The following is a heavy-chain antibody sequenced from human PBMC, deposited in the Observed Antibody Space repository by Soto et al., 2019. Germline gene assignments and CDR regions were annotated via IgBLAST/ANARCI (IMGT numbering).Heavy chain of an antibody. CDR2: IDPSDSYT. CDR1: GYSFTSYW. CDR3: ARPSYGHSSDYYYGMDV. D-gene: IGHD5-18*01. J-gene: IGHJ6*02. Sequence: GESLKISCKGPGYSFTSYWISWVRQMPGKGLEWMGRIDPSDSYTNYSPSFQGHVTISADKSISTAYLQWSSLKASDTAMYYCARPSYGHSSDYYYGMDVWGQGTTVTVSS. V-gene: IGHV5-10-1*01.